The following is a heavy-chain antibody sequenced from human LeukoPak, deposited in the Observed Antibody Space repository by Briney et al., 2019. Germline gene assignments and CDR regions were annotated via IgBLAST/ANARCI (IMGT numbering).Heavy chain of an antibody. CDR1: GFTLSSYA. D-gene: IGHD6-19*01. Sequence: GGSLRLSCAASGFTLSSYAMSWVRQAPGKGLEWVSAISGSGGSTYYADSVKGRFTMSRDNSKNTLYLQMNSLRAEDSAVYYCAKATFIVVAGTVIDNWGQGTLVTVSS. CDR2: ISGSGGST. CDR3: AKATFIVVAGTVIDN. V-gene: IGHV3-23*01. J-gene: IGHJ4*02.